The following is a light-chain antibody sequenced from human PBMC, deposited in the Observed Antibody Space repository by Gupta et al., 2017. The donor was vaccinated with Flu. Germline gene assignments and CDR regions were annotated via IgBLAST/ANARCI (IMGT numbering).Light chain of an antibody. Sequence: KVTISCSGSSSNIGSKYGSWYQQLPGKAPKLLIYDNKKRPSGIPDRFSGSRSDNSATLSINGLQTGDEAEYYCGIWDNRISGEVFGGGTKLTVL. J-gene: IGLJ3*02. CDR2: DNK. CDR3: GIWDNRISGEV. CDR1: SSNIGSKY. V-gene: IGLV1-51*02.